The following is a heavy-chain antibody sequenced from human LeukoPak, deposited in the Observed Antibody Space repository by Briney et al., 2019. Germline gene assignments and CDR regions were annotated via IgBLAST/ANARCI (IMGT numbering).Heavy chain of an antibody. CDR2: IYYSGST. V-gene: IGHV4-30-4*01. CDR1: GGSISSGDYY. D-gene: IGHD1-26*01. Sequence: SETLSLTCTVSGGSISSGDYYWSWIRQPPGKGLEWIGYIYYSGSTYYNLSLKSRVTISVDTSKNQFSLKLSSVTAADTAVYYCARGGATHNWFDPWGQGTLVTVSS. CDR3: ARGGATHNWFDP. J-gene: IGHJ5*02.